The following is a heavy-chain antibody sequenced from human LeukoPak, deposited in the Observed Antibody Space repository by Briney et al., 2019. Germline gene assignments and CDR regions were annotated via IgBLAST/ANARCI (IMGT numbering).Heavy chain of an antibody. CDR1: GITFSSYW. Sequence: AGGSLRLSCAASGITFSSYWMSWVRQAPGKGLEWVSNIKQDGSEKYYVDSVKSRFTTSRDNAKNSMYLKMNSLRAEDTAVYYCARAPWKNFDYWGRGTLVTVSS. CDR2: IKQDGSEK. D-gene: IGHD1-1*01. J-gene: IGHJ4*02. CDR3: ARAPWKNFDY. V-gene: IGHV3-7*01.